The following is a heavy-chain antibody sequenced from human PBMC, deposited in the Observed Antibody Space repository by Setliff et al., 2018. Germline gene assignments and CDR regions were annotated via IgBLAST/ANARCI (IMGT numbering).Heavy chain of an antibody. Sequence: GSLRLSCAASGFTFSSYTMNWVRQAPGKGLEWLSYIANGGSPIYYADSVKGRFTISRDNAKNSVYLQMNSLRVEDTALYYCARAHRYYSDTSGYFYDQGRSAFDVWGQGTMVTVSS. CDR1: GFTFSSYT. J-gene: IGHJ3*01. CDR3: ARAHRYYSDTSGYFYDQGRSAFDV. CDR2: IANGGSPI. V-gene: IGHV3-48*01. D-gene: IGHD3-22*01.